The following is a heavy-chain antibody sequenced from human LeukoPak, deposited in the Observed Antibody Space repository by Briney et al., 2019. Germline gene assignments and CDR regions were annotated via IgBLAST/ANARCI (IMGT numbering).Heavy chain of an antibody. V-gene: IGHV4-59*01. J-gene: IGHJ6*03. CDR1: GGSISSYY. Sequence: SETLSLTCTVSGGSISSYYWSWIRQPPGKGLEWIGYIYYSGSTNYNPSLTSRVTISVDTSKNQFSLKLSSVTAADTAVYYCASAPLTVGTQYYYMDVWGKGTTVTISS. CDR2: IYYSGST. D-gene: IGHD1-14*01. CDR3: ASAPLTVGTQYYYMDV.